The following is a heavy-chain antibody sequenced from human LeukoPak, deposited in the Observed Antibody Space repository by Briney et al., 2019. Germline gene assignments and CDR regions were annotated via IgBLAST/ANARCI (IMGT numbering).Heavy chain of an antibody. CDR1: GFTFSSYG. J-gene: IGHJ4*02. V-gene: IGHV3-23*01. Sequence: GGSLRLSCAASGFTFSSYGMSWVRQAPGKGLEWVSAISGSGGSTYHADSVKGRFTISRDNSKNTLYLQMNSLRAEDTAVYYCAKVDSGIVATGSPYFDYWGQGTLVTVSS. D-gene: IGHD6-13*01. CDR2: ISGSGGST. CDR3: AKVDSGIVATGSPYFDY.